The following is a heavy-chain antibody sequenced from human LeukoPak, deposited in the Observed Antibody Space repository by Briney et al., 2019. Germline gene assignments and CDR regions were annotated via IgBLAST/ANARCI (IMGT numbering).Heavy chain of an antibody. V-gene: IGHV3-30*18. Sequence: PGGSLRLSCAASGFTFSFFGMHWVRQAPGKGLEWVAIISYDGSNQYYADSVKGRFTISRDNSKNTLFLQMNSLRTEDTAVYYCAKDSRVAVVPSYFDYWGQGTLVTVSS. CDR3: AKDSRVAVVPSYFDY. J-gene: IGHJ4*02. CDR2: ISYDGSNQ. D-gene: IGHD6-19*01. CDR1: GFTFSFFG.